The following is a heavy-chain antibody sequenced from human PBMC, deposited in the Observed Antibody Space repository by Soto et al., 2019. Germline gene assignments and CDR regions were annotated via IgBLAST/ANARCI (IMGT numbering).Heavy chain of an antibody. V-gene: IGHV3-11*05. CDR2: ISSSSSYA. D-gene: IGHD3-10*01. CDR1: GFTFSDYY. CDR3: ARDHYGPGWFDP. Sequence: GGSLRLSCAASGFTFSDYYMSWIRQAPGKGLEWVSYISSSSSYANYADSVKGRFTISRDNAKNSLYLQMNSLRAEDTAVYYCARDHYGPGWFDPWGQGTLVTVSS. J-gene: IGHJ5*02.